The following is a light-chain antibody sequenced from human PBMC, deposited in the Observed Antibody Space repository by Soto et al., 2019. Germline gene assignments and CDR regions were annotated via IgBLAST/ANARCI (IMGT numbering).Light chain of an antibody. V-gene: IGKV3-20*01. J-gene: IGKJ1*01. CDR3: QKYGSSPET. Sequence: VLTQSPGTLSLSPGERATLSCRGSQSVSSNYLAWYQQKPGQAPRLLIYGASSRATGIPARLSGSGSGTDLNLTISSLAPEDFAVYYCQKYGSSPETFGQGTKVDIK. CDR1: QSVSSNY. CDR2: GAS.